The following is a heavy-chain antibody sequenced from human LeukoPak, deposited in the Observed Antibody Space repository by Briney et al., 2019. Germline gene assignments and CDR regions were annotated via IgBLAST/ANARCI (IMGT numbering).Heavy chain of an antibody. V-gene: IGHV1-46*03. CDR1: GYTFTSYY. Sequence: GASVKVSCKASGYTFTSYYMHWVRQAPGQGLEWMGIINPSGGSTSYAQKFQGRVTMTRDTSTSTVYMELSSLRSEDTAVYYCARDPPRELLNSRAFDIWGQGTMVTVSS. J-gene: IGHJ3*02. CDR3: ARDPPRELLNSRAFDI. D-gene: IGHD1-26*01. CDR2: INPSGGST.